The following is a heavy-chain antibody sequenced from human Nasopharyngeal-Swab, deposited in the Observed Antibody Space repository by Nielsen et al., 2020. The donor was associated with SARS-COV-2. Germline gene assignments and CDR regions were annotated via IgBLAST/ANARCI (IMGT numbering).Heavy chain of an antibody. CDR3: ASKSGYGSGRDDAFDI. V-gene: IGHV1-69*13. CDR1: GGTLSSYA. CDR2: IIPIFGTA. Sequence: SVKVSCKACGGTLSSYAISWLRQAPGQGLEGMGGIIPIFGTANYAQKFQGRVTITADESTSTAYMELSSLRSEDTAVYYCASKSGYGSGRDDAFDIWGQGTMVTVSS. D-gene: IGHD3-10*01. J-gene: IGHJ3*02.